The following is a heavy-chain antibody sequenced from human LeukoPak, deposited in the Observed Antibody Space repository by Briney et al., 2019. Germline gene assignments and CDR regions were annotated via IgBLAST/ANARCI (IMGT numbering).Heavy chain of an antibody. D-gene: IGHD5-12*01. CDR2: IYIGGRT. CDR1: GFTVSGNY. J-gene: IGHJ6*02. CDR3: ARGRYEFSAGMDV. Sequence: GGSLRLSCAASGFTVSGNYMSWVRLAPGKGREGVSVIYIGGRTNYADSVRGRFTISRDNYKNTLYLQMNTLRAEDTAVYYCARGRYEFSAGMDVWGQGTTVTVSS. V-gene: IGHV3-53*01.